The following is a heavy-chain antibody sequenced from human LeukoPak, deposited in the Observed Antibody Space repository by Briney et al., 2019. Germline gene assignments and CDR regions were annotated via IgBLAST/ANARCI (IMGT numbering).Heavy chain of an antibody. Sequence: RGSLRLSCAASGFTFSSYSMNWVRQAPAKGLEWVSYISSSSSTIYYADSVKGRFTISRDNAKDTLHLQMNSLRAEDTAVYYCAKLLSGYDRFDYWGQGTLVTVSS. V-gene: IGHV3-48*01. J-gene: IGHJ4*02. CDR2: ISSSSSTI. CDR1: GFTFSSYS. D-gene: IGHD5-12*01. CDR3: AKLLSGYDRFDY.